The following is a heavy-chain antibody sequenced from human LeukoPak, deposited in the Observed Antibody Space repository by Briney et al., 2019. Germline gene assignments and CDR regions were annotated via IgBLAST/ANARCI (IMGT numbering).Heavy chain of an antibody. Sequence: SETLSLTCTVSGGSINSSSYYWGWIRQPPGKGLEWIGNIYYSGSTYYNPSLKSRVTISVDTSKNQFSLKLSSVTAADTAVYYCARGGGVAARGAWFDPWGQGTLVTVSS. CDR3: ARGGGVAARGAWFDP. CDR1: GGSINSSSYY. D-gene: IGHD3-16*01. V-gene: IGHV4-39*07. CDR2: IYYSGST. J-gene: IGHJ5*02.